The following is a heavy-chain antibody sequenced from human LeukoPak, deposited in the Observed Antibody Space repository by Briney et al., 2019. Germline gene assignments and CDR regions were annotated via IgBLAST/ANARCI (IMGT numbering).Heavy chain of an antibody. CDR3: AKVWGPDTARSFLDY. Sequence: GGSLRLSCAASGFTFSSYAMSWVRQAPGKGLEWVSAISGSGGSTYYADSVKGRFTISRDKSKNTLYLQMNSLRAEDTAVYYCAKVWGPDTARSFLDYWGQGTLVTVSS. CDR1: GFTFSSYA. V-gene: IGHV3-23*01. D-gene: IGHD5-18*01. CDR2: ISGSGGST. J-gene: IGHJ4*02.